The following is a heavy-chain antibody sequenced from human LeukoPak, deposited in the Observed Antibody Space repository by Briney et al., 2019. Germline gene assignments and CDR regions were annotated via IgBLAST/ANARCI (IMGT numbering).Heavy chain of an antibody. D-gene: IGHD6-19*01. V-gene: IGHV5-51*01. Sequence: GASLQISCKGSGSIFTSYWIGWVRPLPGKGLEWMGIIYPGDSDTRYSPSFQGQVTISADKSISTAYLQWSSLKASDTAMYYCARRRIAVAGFDPWGQGTLVTVSS. CDR1: GSIFTSYW. CDR3: ARRRIAVAGFDP. CDR2: IYPGDSDT. J-gene: IGHJ5*02.